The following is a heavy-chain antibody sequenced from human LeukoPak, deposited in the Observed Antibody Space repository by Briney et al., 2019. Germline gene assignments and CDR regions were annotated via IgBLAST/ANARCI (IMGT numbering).Heavy chain of an antibody. Sequence: ASVKVSYKASGGTFSSYAISWVRQAPGQGLEWMGRIIPILGIASYAQKFQGRVTITADKSTSTAYMELSSLRSDDTAVYYCARSSSSWYYYYGMDVWGQGTTVTVSS. D-gene: IGHD6-13*01. V-gene: IGHV1-69*04. CDR1: GGTFSSYA. CDR3: ARSSSSWYYYYGMDV. CDR2: IIPILGIA. J-gene: IGHJ6*02.